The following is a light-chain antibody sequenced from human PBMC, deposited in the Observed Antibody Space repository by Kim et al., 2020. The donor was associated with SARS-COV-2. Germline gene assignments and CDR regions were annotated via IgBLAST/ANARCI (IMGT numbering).Light chain of an antibody. CDR1: NSDVGSYNL. V-gene: IGLV2-23*02. CDR2: EVN. CDR3: SSYAGSGLGV. J-gene: IGLJ3*02. Sequence: QPVLTQPASVSGSPGQSITISCTGTNSDVGSYNLVSWYQQHPGKAPKLMIYEVNNRPSGVSDRFSGSKSGNTASLTISGLQAEDEADYCCSSYAGSGLGVFGGGTQLTVL.